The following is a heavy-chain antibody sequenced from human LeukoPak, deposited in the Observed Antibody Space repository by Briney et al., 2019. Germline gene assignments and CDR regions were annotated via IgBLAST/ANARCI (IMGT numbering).Heavy chain of an antibody. J-gene: IGHJ4*02. D-gene: IGHD5-12*01. CDR2: ISSSGSCI. CDR3: ARPGYSGYIIGYYFDY. Sequence: GGSLRLSCAAFGFTFSSYTMNWVRQAPGKGLEWVSSISSSGSCIYYADSLKGRLTISRDNAKNSLYLQMNSLRAEDTAVYYCARPGYSGYIIGYYFDYWGQGTLVTVSS. CDR1: GFTFSSYT. V-gene: IGHV3-21*06.